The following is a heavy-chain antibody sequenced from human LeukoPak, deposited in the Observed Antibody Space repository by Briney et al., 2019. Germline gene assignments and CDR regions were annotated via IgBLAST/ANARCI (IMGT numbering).Heavy chain of an antibody. J-gene: IGHJ4*02. CDR1: GGSISNYY. D-gene: IGHD6-13*01. Sequence: SETLSLTCTVSGGSISNYYWSWIRQPAGKGLEWIGRISTSGSTNYNPSLKSRVTMSVDTSKNQFSLKLSSVTAADTAVYYCARGAVAAAGTEIFDYWGQGTLVTVSS. CDR2: ISTSGST. CDR3: ARGAVAAAGTEIFDY. V-gene: IGHV4-4*07.